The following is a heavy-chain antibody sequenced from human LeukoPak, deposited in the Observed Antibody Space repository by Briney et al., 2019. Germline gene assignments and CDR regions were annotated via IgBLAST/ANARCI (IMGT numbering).Heavy chain of an antibody. CDR3: VRQPDYYFDY. Sequence: SETPSLTCTVSGGSISSSSYYWGWIRQPPGKGLEWIGSIYSSGTTYYNPSLKSRVTISVDTSKNQFSLKLSSVTAADTAVYYCVRQPDYYFDYWGQGTLVTVSS. V-gene: IGHV4-39*01. CDR1: GGSISSSSYY. CDR2: IYSSGTT. J-gene: IGHJ4*02.